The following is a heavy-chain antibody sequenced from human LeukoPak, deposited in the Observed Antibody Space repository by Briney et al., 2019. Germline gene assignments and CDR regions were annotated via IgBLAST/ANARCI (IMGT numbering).Heavy chain of an antibody. CDR2: ISSSSSTI. Sequence: GGSLRLSCAASGFTFSSYSMNWVRQAPGNGLEWVSYISSSSSTIYYADSVKGRFTISRDNAKNSLYLQMNSLRAEDTAVYYCARGNGYNLDAFDIWGQGTMVTVSS. CDR3: ARGNGYNLDAFDI. J-gene: IGHJ3*02. D-gene: IGHD5-24*01. V-gene: IGHV3-48*01. CDR1: GFTFSSYS.